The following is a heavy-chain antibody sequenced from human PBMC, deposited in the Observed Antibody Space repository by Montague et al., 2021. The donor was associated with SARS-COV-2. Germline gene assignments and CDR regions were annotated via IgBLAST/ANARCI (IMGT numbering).Heavy chain of an antibody. Sequence: PALVKPTQTLTLTCNFSGFSLSTSGMGVSWIRQPPGKALEWLALSDWDDDKYYSTSLKTRLAISKDTSKNQVVLTMTNMDPVDTATYYCARIRDYDILTGSYSGFDYWGQGTLVTVSS. J-gene: IGHJ4*02. V-gene: IGHV2-70*01. CDR3: ARIRDYDILTGSYSGFDY. CDR1: GFSLSTSGMG. D-gene: IGHD3-9*01. CDR2: SDWDDDK.